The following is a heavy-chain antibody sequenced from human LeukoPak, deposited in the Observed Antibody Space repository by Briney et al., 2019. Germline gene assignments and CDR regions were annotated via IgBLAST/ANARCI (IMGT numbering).Heavy chain of an antibody. CDR2: IYNDGST. CDR3: ARGYSSPDY. V-gene: IGHV3-66*01. Sequence: GGSLRLSCAASGFTVSSNYMSWVPQAPGKGLEWVSVIYNDGSTFYADSVRGRFTVSRDNSKNTLYLQMNSLRAEDTAVYYCARGYSSPDYWGQGTLVTVSS. CDR1: GFTVSSNY. J-gene: IGHJ4*02. D-gene: IGHD6-13*01.